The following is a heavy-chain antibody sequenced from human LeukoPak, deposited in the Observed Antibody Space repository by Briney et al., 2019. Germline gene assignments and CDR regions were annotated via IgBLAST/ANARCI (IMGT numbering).Heavy chain of an antibody. CDR1: RGSTSSSSYY. V-gene: IGHV4-39*01. J-gene: IGHJ4*02. Sequence: PSETLSLTCTVSRGSTSSSSYYWGWIRQPPGRGLEWIGTIYYSGTTYYNLSLRSRVTMSVDTSRDRFSLSLSFVTAADTAVYYCARRPIVVVPAASHYFDYWGQGILVAVSS. CDR2: IYYSGTT. D-gene: IGHD2-2*01. CDR3: ARRPIVVVPAASHYFDY.